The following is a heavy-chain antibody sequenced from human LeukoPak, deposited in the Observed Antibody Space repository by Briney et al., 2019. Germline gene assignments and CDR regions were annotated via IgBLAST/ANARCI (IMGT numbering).Heavy chain of an antibody. Sequence: GRSLRLSCAASGFTFSSYGMHWVRQAPSKGLEWVAVISYDGSNKYYADSVKGRFTISRDNSKNTLYLQMNSLRAEDTAVYYCAKDLRYYDSSGYSDYWGQGTLVTVSS. CDR2: ISYDGSNK. D-gene: IGHD3-22*01. CDR3: AKDLRYYDSSGYSDY. J-gene: IGHJ4*02. CDR1: GFTFSSYG. V-gene: IGHV3-30*18.